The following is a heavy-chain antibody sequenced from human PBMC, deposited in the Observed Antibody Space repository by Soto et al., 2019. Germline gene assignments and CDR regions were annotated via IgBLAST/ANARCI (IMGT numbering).Heavy chain of an antibody. Sequence: GGSLRLSCAASGFTFSSYGMHWVRQAPGKGLEWVAVISYDGSNKYYADSVKGRFTISRDNSKNTLYLQMNSLRAEDTAVYYCAKDLSDYFWGSYRIGGAFSICGQGTLVPVS. J-gene: IGHJ3*02. CDR2: ISYDGSNK. D-gene: IGHD3-16*02. V-gene: IGHV3-30*18. CDR3: AKDLSDYFWGSYRIGGAFSI. CDR1: GFTFSSYG.